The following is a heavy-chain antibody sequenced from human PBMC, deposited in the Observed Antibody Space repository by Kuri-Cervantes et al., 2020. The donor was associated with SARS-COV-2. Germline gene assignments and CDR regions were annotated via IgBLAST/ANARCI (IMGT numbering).Heavy chain of an antibody. D-gene: IGHD2-15*01. CDR3: ARVAVVVVAADWYLDL. Sequence: SETLSLTCTVSGGSISSSSYYWGWIRQPPGKGLEWIGSIYYSGSTYYNPSLKSRVTISVDTSKNQFSLKLSSVTAADTAVYYCARVAVVVVAADWYLDLWGRGTLVTVSS. CDR2: IYYSGST. CDR1: GGSISSSSYY. J-gene: IGHJ2*01. V-gene: IGHV4-39*07.